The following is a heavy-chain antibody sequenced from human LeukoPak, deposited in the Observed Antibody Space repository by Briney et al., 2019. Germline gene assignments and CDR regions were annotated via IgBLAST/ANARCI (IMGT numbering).Heavy chain of an antibody. Sequence: SETLSLTCTVPGDSISSYYWSWIRQPAGKGLEWIGRVYVTESTNLNPALQSRLTMSVDTSKNQFSLKLTSVTAADTAVYYCARDRQWLVDHWGQGTLVTVSS. CDR1: GDSISSYY. V-gene: IGHV4-4*07. D-gene: IGHD6-19*01. J-gene: IGHJ5*02. CDR3: ARDRQWLVDH. CDR2: VYVTEST.